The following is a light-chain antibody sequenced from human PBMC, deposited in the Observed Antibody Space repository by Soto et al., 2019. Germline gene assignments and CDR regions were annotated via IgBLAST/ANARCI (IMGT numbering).Light chain of an antibody. CDR3: LQGDTYPLT. Sequence: AIQMTQSPSSLSASVGDRVTVTCRASQDIRSDLGWYQQKPGKAPQLLIYGASRLQSGVPSRFSGSGSGTDFTLTISSLQPEDFATYYCLQGDTYPLTFGGGTKVDVK. J-gene: IGKJ4*01. CDR1: QDIRSD. CDR2: GAS. V-gene: IGKV1-6*02.